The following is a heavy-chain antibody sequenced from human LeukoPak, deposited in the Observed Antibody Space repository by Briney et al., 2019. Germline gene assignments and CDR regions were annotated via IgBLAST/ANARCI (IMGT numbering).Heavy chain of an antibody. CDR2: IIPIFGTA. D-gene: IGHD3-22*01. CDR3: ASRRDYYDSSGYYYGYGILFDY. V-gene: IGHV1-69*13. Sequence: SVKVSCKASGGTFSSYAISWVRQAPGQGLEWMGGIIPIFGTANYAQKFQGRVTITADESTSTAYMELSSLRSEDTAVYYCASRRDYYDSSGYYYGYGILFDYWGQGTLVTVSS. J-gene: IGHJ4*02. CDR1: GGTFSSYA.